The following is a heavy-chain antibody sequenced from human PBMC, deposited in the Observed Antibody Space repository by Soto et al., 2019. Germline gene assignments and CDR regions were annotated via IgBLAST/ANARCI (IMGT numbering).Heavy chain of an antibody. CDR1: GYSFTNYG. J-gene: IGHJ6*03. CDR3: ARDRGVAPPVAGNTHYYYYMDV. V-gene: IGHV1-18*01. Sequence: QDQLVQSGVEVKKPGASVKVYCKASGYSFTNYGITWVRQAPGPGFEWMGWIRDYNGNTNYAQKFQGRVTMTTDASTSTAYLELRSLRSDDTAVYYCARDRGVAPPVAGNTHYYYYMDVWGKGTTVTVSS. CDR2: IRDYNGNT. D-gene: IGHD6-19*01.